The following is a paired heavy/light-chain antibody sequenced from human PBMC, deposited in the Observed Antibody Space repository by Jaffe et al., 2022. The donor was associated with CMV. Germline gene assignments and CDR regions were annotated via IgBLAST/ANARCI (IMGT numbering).Light chain of an antibody. CDR3: QQYGTSPPYT. J-gene: IGKJ2*01. Sequence: EIVLTQSPGTLSLSPGERATLSCRASQSVSSNFLAWYQQKPGQAPRLLIYGASSRATGIPDRFSGSGSGTDFTLTISRLEPEDFAVYYCQQYGTSPPYTFGQGTKLEIK. V-gene: IGKV3-20*01. CDR1: QSVSSNF. CDR2: GAS.
Heavy chain of an antibody. D-gene: IGHD6-19*01. CDR1: GFIFSSYA. Sequence: EVQVAESGGGLVQPGGSLRLSCATSGFIFSSYAMTWVRQAPGKGLEWVAGISGSGGSTYYADSVKGRFTISRDNSRNTVHLQMNSLRVEDAAVYYCAKDRPARQWLYYFDYWGQGTLVTVSS. V-gene: IGHV3-23*04. CDR3: AKDRPARQWLYYFDY. CDR2: ISGSGGST. J-gene: IGHJ4*02.